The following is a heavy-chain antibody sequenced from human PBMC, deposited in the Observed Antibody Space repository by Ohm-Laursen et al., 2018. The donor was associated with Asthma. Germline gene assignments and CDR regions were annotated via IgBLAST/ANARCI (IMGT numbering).Heavy chain of an antibody. CDR3: ARQTTVVTDFDY. CDR2: IYSGGST. D-gene: IGHD4-23*01. CDR1: GFTITNYW. Sequence: GSLRLSCAASGFTITNYWMHWVRQAPGKGLEWVSVIYSGGSTYYADSVKGRFTISRDNSKNTLYLQMNSLRAEDTAVYYCARQTTVVTDFDYWGQGTLVTVSS. V-gene: IGHV3-66*04. J-gene: IGHJ4*02.